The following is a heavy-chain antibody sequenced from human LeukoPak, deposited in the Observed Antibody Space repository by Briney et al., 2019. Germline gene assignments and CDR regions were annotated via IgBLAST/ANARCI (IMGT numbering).Heavy chain of an antibody. CDR3: ARDLEYSSSEGYFDY. CDR1: GFTFSSYS. J-gene: IGHJ4*02. Sequence: GGSLRLSCVASGFTFSSYSMNWVRQAPGKGLEWVSSISGTSRYIYYADSVMGRFTISRDNAKNSLSLQMNSLTAEDTAVYYCARDLEYSSSEGYFDYWGQGTLVTVSS. CDR2: ISGTSRYI. V-gene: IGHV3-21*01. D-gene: IGHD6-6*01.